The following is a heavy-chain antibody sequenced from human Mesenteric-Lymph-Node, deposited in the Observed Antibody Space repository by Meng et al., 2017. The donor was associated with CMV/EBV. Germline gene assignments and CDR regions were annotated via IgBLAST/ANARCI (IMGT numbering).Heavy chain of an antibody. D-gene: IGHD2-15*01. CDR3: ARAGLYTFGRSHLDF. V-gene: IGHV1-46*01. CDR1: GFTFTGYY. Sequence: ASVKVSCKASGFTFTGYYMHWVRQAPGQGLEWMGTINPSGDSTTDAPKFQGRFTMTRDTSTSTAYMELSSLTSEDTAVYYCARAGLYTFGRSHLDFWGQGALVTVSS. CDR2: INPSGDST. J-gene: IGHJ4*02.